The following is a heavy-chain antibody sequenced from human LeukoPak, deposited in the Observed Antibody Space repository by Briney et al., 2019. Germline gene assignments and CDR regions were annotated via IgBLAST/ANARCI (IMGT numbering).Heavy chain of an antibody. CDR2: IWYDGSQR. J-gene: IGHJ6*02. V-gene: IGHV3-33*06. CDR3: AKVGDGDFVGGNYFYFGLDV. CDR1: GFTFSSYG. Sequence: PGRSLRLSCAASGFTFSSYGMHWVRQAPGKGLEWVAVIWYDGSQRNYVDSVKGRFTISRDNSKNTLYLQMNSLRAEDTAVYFCAKVGDGDFVGGNYFYFGLDVWGQGTTVTVSS. D-gene: IGHD4-17*01.